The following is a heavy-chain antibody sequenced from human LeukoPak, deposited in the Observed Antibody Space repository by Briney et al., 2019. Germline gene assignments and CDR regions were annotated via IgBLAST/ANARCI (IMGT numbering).Heavy chain of an antibody. D-gene: IGHD1-26*01. V-gene: IGHV3-30-3*01. Sequence: PGGSLRLSCAASGFTFSSYAMHWVRQAPGKGLEWMAVISYDGSNKYYADSVKGRFTISRDNSKNTLYLQMNSLGAEDTAVYYCARVNRWELLGGVFDYWGQGTLVTVSS. CDR2: ISYDGSNK. CDR1: GFTFSSYA. J-gene: IGHJ4*02. CDR3: ARVNRWELLGGVFDY.